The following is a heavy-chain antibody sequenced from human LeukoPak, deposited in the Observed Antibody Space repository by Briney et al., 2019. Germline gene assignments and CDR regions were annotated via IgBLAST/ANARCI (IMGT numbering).Heavy chain of an antibody. CDR1: GGSFSGYY. V-gene: IGHV4-34*01. Sequence: SETLSLTFAVYGGSFSGYYWSWIRQPPGKGLEWIGEINHSGSTNYNPSLKSRVTISVDTSKNQFSLKLSSVTAADTAVYYCASRERRRQYQLPVDYWGQGTLVTVSS. CDR2: INHSGST. D-gene: IGHD2-2*01. CDR3: ASRERRRQYQLPVDY. J-gene: IGHJ4*02.